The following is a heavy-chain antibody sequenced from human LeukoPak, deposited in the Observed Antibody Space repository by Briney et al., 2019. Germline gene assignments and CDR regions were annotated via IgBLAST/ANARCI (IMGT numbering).Heavy chain of an antibody. CDR3: ARDPEDY. Sequence: GGSLRLSCAASGFSFSRYSMNWVRQAPGKGLEWVSSISSSATYIYYADSLKGRFTISRDNAKNSLYLQMNSLRAEDTAVYYCARDPEDYWGQGTLVTVSS. CDR2: ISSSATYI. J-gene: IGHJ4*02. CDR1: GFSFSRYS. V-gene: IGHV3-21*01. D-gene: IGHD1-14*01.